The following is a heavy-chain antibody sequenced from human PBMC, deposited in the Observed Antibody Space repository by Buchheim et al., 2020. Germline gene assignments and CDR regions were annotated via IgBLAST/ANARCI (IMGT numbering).Heavy chain of an antibody. D-gene: IGHD6-19*01. J-gene: IGHJ4*02. CDR2: ISYDGSNK. CDR3: AKAGRSSGWLFDY. CDR1: GFTFSSYG. Sequence: QVQLVESGGGVVQPGRSLRLSCAASGFTFSSYGMHWVRQAPGKGLEWVAVISYDGSNKYYADSVKGRFTISRDNYKHTLYLQMNSLRAEDTAVYYCAKAGRSSGWLFDYWGQGTL. V-gene: IGHV3-30*18.